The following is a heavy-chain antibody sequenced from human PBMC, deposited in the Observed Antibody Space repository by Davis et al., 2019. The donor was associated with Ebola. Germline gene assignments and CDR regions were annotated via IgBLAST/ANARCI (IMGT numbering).Heavy chain of an antibody. V-gene: IGHV3-9*01. CDR3: VRGRAELIAYDGMDV. J-gene: IGHJ6*02. CDR1: GLTFDDYA. Sequence: PGGSLRLSCEAPGLTFDDYAMHWVRQAPGKGLEWVSGISSNGGTICYADSVRGRFTISRDNAKNSLYLQANSLKPEDAAFYYCVRGRAELIAYDGMDVWGHGTTVTVS. CDR2: ISSNGGTI. D-gene: IGHD3-3*01.